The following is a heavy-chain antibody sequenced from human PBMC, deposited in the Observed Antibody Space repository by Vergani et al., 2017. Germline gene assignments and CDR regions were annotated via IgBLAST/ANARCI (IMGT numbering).Heavy chain of an antibody. D-gene: IGHD3-22*01. J-gene: IGHJ3*02. CDR2: IYPGDSDT. CDR3: ARHDSSGYYYLDAFDI. Sequence: EVQLVQSGAEVKKPGESLKISCKGSGYSFTSYWIGWVRQMPGKGLEWMGIIYPGDSDTRYSPSFQGQVTISADKSISTAYLQWSGLKASDTAMYYCARHDSSGYYYLDAFDIWGQGTMVTVSS. CDR1: GYSFTSYW. V-gene: IGHV5-51*01.